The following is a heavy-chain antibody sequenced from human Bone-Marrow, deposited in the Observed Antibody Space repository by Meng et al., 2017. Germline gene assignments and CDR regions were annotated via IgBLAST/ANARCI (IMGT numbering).Heavy chain of an antibody. CDR3: AKYSYGLGDYFDY. J-gene: IGHJ4*02. V-gene: IGHV3-23*01. D-gene: IGHD3-10*01. CDR2: LSVGGFTT. CDR1: GFSFSSYA. Sequence: GGSLRLSCAASGFSFSSYAMSWVRRAPGKGLEWLAALSVGGFTTYYADSVKGRFTISRHNSKNTLYLQVNSLRAEETALYYCAKYSYGLGDYFDYWGQGALVTVSS.